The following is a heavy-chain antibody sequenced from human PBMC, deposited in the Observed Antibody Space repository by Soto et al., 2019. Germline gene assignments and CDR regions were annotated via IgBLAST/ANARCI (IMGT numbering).Heavy chain of an antibody. CDR1: GFIFSSYA. J-gene: IGHJ4*02. V-gene: IGHV3-23*01. Sequence: GGSLRLSCEASGFIFSSYAMNWVRQAPGKGLQWVSSITGSSDYTSYIASVKGRFTISRDNSKNTLYLQMNSLRAEDTAVYFCAKERTTGAHYALDYWSQGTLVTVSS. D-gene: IGHD2-8*02. CDR3: AKERTTGAHYALDY. CDR2: ITGSSDYT.